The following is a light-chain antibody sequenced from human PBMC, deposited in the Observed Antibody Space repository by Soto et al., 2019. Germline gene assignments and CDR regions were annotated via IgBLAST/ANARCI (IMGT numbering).Light chain of an antibody. Sequence: EIVMTQSPATLSVSPGDGATLSCRASQSVGSNLAWFQQKPGQAPMLLIYDVSTRATGVPVRFAGSGSGTEFTLTISSLQSEDFAVYYCQQYNNWPPWITFGQGTRLEIK. J-gene: IGKJ5*01. V-gene: IGKV3-15*01. CDR2: DVS. CDR3: QQYNNWPPWIT. CDR1: QSVGSN.